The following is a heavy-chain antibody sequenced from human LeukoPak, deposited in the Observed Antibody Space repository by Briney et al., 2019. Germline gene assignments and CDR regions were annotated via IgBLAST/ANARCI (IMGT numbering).Heavy chain of an antibody. D-gene: IGHD6-13*01. CDR2: IYTSGST. J-gene: IGHJ6*03. Sequence: SETLSLTCTVSGGSISSYYWSWIRQPDGQGLEWIGRIYTSGSTNSNPSLKSRVTMSVDTSKNQFSLKLSSGTAADTAVDDYARDEEYSSSWRRYYYYYMDVWGKGTTVTISS. CDR1: GGSISSYY. V-gene: IGHV4-4*07. CDR3: ARDEEYSSSWRRYYYYYMDV.